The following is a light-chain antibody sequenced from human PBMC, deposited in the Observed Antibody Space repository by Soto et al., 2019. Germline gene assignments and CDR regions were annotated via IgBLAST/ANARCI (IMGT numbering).Light chain of an antibody. V-gene: IGKV3-15*01. CDR3: QQRSNFIT. J-gene: IGKJ5*01. CDR2: GVS. CDR1: QSVGPN. Sequence: EIVLTQSPDNLSVSPGESATLSCRASQSVGPNLVWYQQKFGQAPRLLIYGVSTRATGVPARFSGSGSGTEFTLTISSLQPEDFAVYYCQQRSNFITFGQGTRLEIK.